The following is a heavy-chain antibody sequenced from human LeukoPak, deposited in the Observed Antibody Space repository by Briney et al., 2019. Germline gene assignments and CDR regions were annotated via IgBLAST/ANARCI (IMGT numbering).Heavy chain of an antibody. V-gene: IGHV1-2*02. CDR1: GYTFTGYY. J-gene: IGHJ4*02. CDR3: ARNVNRGGDCYSFFDY. D-gene: IGHD2-21*02. CDR2: INPNSGGT. Sequence: ASVKVSCKASGYTFTGYYMHWVRQAPGQGLEWMGWINPNSGGTNYAQKFQGRVTMTRDTSISTAYMELSRLRSDDTAVYYCARNVNRGGDCYSFFDYWGQGTLVTVSS.